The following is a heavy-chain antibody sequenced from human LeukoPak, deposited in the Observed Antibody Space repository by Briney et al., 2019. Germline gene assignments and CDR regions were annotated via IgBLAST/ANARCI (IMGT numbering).Heavy chain of an antibody. J-gene: IGHJ4*02. CDR3: ARAPIPGGGTSRH. V-gene: IGHV1-2*02. CDR2: INPKSGDT. Sequence: GASVKVSCKASGYTFIAYYIHWVRQAPGQGLEWMGWINPKSGDTNYAQKFQGRVTMTRDTSISTAYMELSRLRSDDTAVYYCARAPIPGGGTSRHWGQGTLVTVSS. D-gene: IGHD4-23*01. CDR1: GYTFIAYY.